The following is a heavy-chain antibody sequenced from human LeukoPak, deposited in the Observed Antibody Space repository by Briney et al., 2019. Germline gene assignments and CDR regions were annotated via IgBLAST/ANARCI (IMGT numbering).Heavy chain of an antibody. V-gene: IGHV4-39*01. CDR2: IYYSVST. J-gene: IGHJ4*02. D-gene: IGHD6-6*01. CDR3: ARLDPAACHFDY. Sequence: TSETLSLTCTVSGGSISSSSYYWGWIRQPPGKGLEWIGSIYYSVSTYYNPSLKSRVTISVDTSKNQFSLKLSSVTAADTAVYYCARLDPAACHFDYWGQGTLVTVSS. CDR1: GGSISSSSYY.